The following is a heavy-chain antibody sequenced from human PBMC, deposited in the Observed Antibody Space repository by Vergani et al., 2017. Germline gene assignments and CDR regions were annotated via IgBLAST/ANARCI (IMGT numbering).Heavy chain of an antibody. Sequence: VQLVESGGGLVKPGGSLRLSCAASGFPFSDYYMSWIRQAPGKGLEWVSYISSSSSYTNYADSVKGRFTISRDNAKNSLYLQMNSLRAEDTAVYYCARDYYDSSGYSVDYWGQGTLVTVSS. J-gene: IGHJ4*02. CDR2: ISSSSSYT. V-gene: IGHV3-11*06. D-gene: IGHD3-22*01. CDR1: GFPFSDYY. CDR3: ARDYYDSSGYSVDY.